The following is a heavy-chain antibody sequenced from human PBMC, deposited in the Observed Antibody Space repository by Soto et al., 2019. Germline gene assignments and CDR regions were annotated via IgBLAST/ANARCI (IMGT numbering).Heavy chain of an antibody. Sequence: QVQLVQSGAEVKKPGASVKVSCKASGYTFITYGISWVRQAPGQGLEWMRWISSYNGNTNYAQQLQGRVTMTPDTSTTTAYMELRSLRSDDTAVYYCARDRPTSSIRARDYYYAMDVWGQGTTVTVSS. CDR1: GYTFITYG. D-gene: IGHD6-6*01. CDR3: ARDRPTSSIRARDYYYAMDV. CDR2: ISSYNGNT. V-gene: IGHV1-18*01. J-gene: IGHJ6*02.